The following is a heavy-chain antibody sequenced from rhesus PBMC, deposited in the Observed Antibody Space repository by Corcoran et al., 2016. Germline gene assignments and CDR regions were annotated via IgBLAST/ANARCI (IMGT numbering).Heavy chain of an antibody. V-gene: IGHV4-106*01. CDR2: IYGSGGGT. J-gene: IGHJ4*01. CDR1: GGSIRDDYY. D-gene: IGHD6-25*01. CDR3: ASGYSGSQRFDY. Sequence: QVQLQESGPGLVKPSETLSLTCAVSGGSIRDDYYWSWIRQPPGKGLEWIGYIYGSGGGTNYNPSRKNRVTISIDTSKNQFYLKVSSVTAADTVVYYCASGYSGSQRFDYWGQGVLVTVSS.